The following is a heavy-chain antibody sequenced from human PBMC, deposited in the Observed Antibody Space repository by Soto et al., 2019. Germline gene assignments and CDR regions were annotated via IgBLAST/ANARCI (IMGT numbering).Heavy chain of an antibody. CDR3: ARGVDIVVVVGRPPNKSNWFAP. CDR2: INHSGST. CDR1: GGSFSGYY. V-gene: IGHV4-34*01. Sequence: PSETLSLTCAVYGGSFSGYYWSWIRQPPGKGLEWIGEINHSGSTNYNPSLKSRVTISVDTSKNQFSLKLSSVTAADTAVYYCARGVDIVVVVGRPPNKSNWFAPWGQGTLVTVSS. D-gene: IGHD2-15*01. J-gene: IGHJ5*02.